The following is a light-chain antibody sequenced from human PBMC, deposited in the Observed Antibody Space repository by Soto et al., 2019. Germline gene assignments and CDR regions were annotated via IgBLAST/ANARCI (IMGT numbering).Light chain of an antibody. Sequence: ELVLTQSPATLSLSPGERATLSCRASQSVSSYLAWYQQKPGQAPRLLIYDASNRATGIPARFSGSGSGTDFTLTISSLEPEDFAVYYCQQRSSNWPPVTFGQGTRLEIK. CDR1: QSVSSY. V-gene: IGKV3-11*01. CDR2: DAS. CDR3: QQRSSNWPPVT. J-gene: IGKJ5*01.